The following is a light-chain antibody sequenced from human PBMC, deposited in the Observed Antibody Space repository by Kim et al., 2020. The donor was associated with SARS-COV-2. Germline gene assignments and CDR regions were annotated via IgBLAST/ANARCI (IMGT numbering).Light chain of an antibody. V-gene: IGLV2-11*01. J-gene: IGLJ3*02. CDR2: DFN. CDR1: SSDVGAYKY. Sequence: QSALTQPRSVSGSPGQSVTISCTGTSSDVGAYKYVSWYQHHPGKAPKLVIFDFNKRPSGVPDRFSGSKSGNTASLTISGLQAEDEADYHCCSFAGSYTWVFGGGTQLTV. CDR3: CSFAGSYTWV.